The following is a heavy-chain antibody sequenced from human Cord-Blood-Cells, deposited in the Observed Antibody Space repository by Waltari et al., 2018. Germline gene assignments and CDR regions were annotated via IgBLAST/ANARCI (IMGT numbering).Heavy chain of an antibody. CDR1: GVSVSSGSYY. CDR3: ARPWDY. Sequence: QVQLQESGPGLVKPSETLSLTCTVSGVSVSSGSYYWSWIRQPPGKGLEWIGYIYYSGSTNYNPSLKSRVTISVDTSKNQFSLKLSSVTAADTAVYYCARPWDYWGQGTLVTVSS. V-gene: IGHV4-61*01. CDR2: IYYSGST. J-gene: IGHJ4*02.